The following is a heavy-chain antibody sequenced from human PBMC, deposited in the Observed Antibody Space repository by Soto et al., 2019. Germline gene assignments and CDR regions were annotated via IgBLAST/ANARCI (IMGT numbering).Heavy chain of an antibody. J-gene: IGHJ3*02. Sequence: ASVKVSCKASGYTFTNHGIRWGRQAPGQGLEWMGWISAYNGNTNYAQKFQGWVTMTRDTSISTAYMELSRLRSDDTAVYYCARARARNPGAFDIWGQGTMVTVS. CDR3: ARARARNPGAFDI. V-gene: IGHV1-18*01. D-gene: IGHD6-6*01. CDR1: GYTFTNHG. CDR2: ISAYNGNT.